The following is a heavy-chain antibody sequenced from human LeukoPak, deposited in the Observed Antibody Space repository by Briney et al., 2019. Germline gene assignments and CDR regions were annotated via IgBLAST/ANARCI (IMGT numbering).Heavy chain of an antibody. CDR2: ISGSGGST. D-gene: IGHD4-17*01. CDR3: AKENRGVTTSFPPGY. CDR1: GFTFSSYA. V-gene: IGHV3-23*01. Sequence: PGGSLRLSCEASGFTFSSYAMSWVRQAPGKGLEWVSAISGSGGSTYYADFVKGRFTISRDNSKNTLYLQMNSLRAEDTAVYYCAKENRGVTTSFPPGYWGQGTLVTVSS. J-gene: IGHJ4*02.